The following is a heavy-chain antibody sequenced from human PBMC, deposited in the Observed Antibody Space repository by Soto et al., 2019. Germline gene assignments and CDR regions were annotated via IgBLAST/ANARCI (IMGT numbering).Heavy chain of an antibody. Sequence: ASVKVSCKASGYTFTSYYMHWVRQAPGQGLEWMGIINPSGGSTSYAQKFQGRVTMTRDTSTSTVYMELSSLRSEDTAVYYCARVAYDILTGYYYFDYWGQGTLVTVSS. J-gene: IGHJ4*02. D-gene: IGHD3-9*01. V-gene: IGHV1-46*01. CDR1: GYTFTSYY. CDR3: ARVAYDILTGYYYFDY. CDR2: INPSGGST.